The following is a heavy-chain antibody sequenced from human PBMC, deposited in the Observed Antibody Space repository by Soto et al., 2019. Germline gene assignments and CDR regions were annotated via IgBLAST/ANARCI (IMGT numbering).Heavy chain of an antibody. CDR2: ISPHNGNT. D-gene: IGHD5-18*01. Sequence: ASVKVSCKASGYTFNNYGISWVRQAPGQGLEWMGWISPHNGNTNTAEKFQGRVTMTTDTSTRTAYMQVTRLMSDDAAVYFCARVDGYSLWAIDYWGQGTLVTVSS. J-gene: IGHJ4*02. CDR3: ARVDGYSLWAIDY. CDR1: GYTFNNYG. V-gene: IGHV1-18*04.